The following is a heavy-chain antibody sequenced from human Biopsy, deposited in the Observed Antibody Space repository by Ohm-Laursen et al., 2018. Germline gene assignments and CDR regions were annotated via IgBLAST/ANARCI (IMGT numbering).Heavy chain of an antibody. Sequence: SDTLSLTCTVSGGSISSSTTYYWAWLRQPPGKGLEWIGSIYNPETTFYNPSLKSRVTISVDTSTNQFSLKVSSMTAADTALYFCARHPTGFWFDPWGHGTLVTVSS. CDR2: IYNPETT. J-gene: IGHJ5*02. CDR3: ARHPTGFWFDP. CDR1: GGSISSSTTYY. V-gene: IGHV4-39*01.